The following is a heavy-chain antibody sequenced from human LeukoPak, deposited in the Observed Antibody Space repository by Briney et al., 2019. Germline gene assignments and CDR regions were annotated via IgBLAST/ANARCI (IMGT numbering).Heavy chain of an antibody. D-gene: IGHD1-26*01. CDR2: IKAKAHGGTT. CDR1: GFTFTNAW. V-gene: IGHV3-15*01. Sequence: GGCLRLSPAQSGFTFTNAWMAWVRQAPGKGLEWVGRIKAKAHGGTTEYAAPVKGRFTISRDDSKNTLYLQMNSLKTEDTAVYYCTTDGVGVEGATYDNWGQGTLVSVSS. CDR3: TTDGVGVEGATYDN. J-gene: IGHJ4*02.